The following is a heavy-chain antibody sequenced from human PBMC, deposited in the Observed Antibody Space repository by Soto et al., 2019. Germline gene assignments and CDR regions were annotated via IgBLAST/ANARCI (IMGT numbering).Heavy chain of an antibody. J-gene: IGHJ4*02. D-gene: IGHD3-10*01. CDR3: ARRYYYGSGSHYNLFDY. V-gene: IGHV5-10-1*03. Sequence: EVQLVQSGAEVRKPGESLRISCKGSGYSFTTYWISWVRQMPGKGLEWMGRIDPSDSYTNYSPSFQGHVTISADKSISTAYLQWSSLKASDTAMYYCARRYYYGSGSHYNLFDYWGQGTLVTVSS. CDR1: GYSFTTYW. CDR2: IDPSDSYT.